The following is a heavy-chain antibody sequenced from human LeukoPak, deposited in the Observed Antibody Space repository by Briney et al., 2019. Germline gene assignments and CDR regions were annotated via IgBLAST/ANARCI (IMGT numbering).Heavy chain of an antibody. CDR2: IYYSGST. D-gene: IGHD2-8*01. V-gene: IGHV4-59*01. J-gene: IGHJ4*02. Sequence: SETLSLTCTVSGGSISSYYWGLIRHPPRKGLELIGDIYYSGSTNYNPSLKSRVTISVDTSKNQFSLKLSSVTAADTAVYYCARGSLGYCTNGVCYYDYWGQGTLVTVSS. CDR1: GGSISSYY. CDR3: ARGSLGYCTNGVCYYDY.